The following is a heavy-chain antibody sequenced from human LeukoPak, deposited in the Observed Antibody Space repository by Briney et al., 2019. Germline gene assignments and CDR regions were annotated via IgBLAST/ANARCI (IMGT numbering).Heavy chain of an antibody. D-gene: IGHD2-2*01. CDR1: GYTFTSYY. V-gene: IGHV1-46*01. CDR2: INPSGGST. Sequence: ASVKVSCKASGYTFTSYYMHWVRQAPGQGLEWMGIINPSGGSTSYAQKFQGRVTMTEDTSTDTAYMELSSLRSEDTAVYYCATAPGHDAFDIWGQGTMVTVSS. CDR3: ATAPGHDAFDI. J-gene: IGHJ3*02.